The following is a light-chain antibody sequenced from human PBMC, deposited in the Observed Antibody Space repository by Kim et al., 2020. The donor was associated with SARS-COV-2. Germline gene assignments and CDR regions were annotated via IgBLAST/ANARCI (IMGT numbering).Light chain of an antibody. Sequence: GQKVTRSGSGGSSNIGGHYVSWWQHFPGTAPKVLIYDNNKRPSGIPDRFSGSRSGTSATLGITGHQTGDEAHYYCGVWDTSLSGVVLGGGTQLTVL. CDR3: GVWDTSLSGVV. V-gene: IGLV1-51*01. J-gene: IGLJ3*02. CDR2: DNN. CDR1: SSNIGGHY.